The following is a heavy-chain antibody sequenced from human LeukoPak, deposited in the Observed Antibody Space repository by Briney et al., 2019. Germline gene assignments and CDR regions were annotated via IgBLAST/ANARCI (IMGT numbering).Heavy chain of an antibody. J-gene: IGHJ4*02. CDR1: GFTVSSNY. V-gene: IGHV3-53*01. CDR3: ARVRGYSYGYTFDGYYFDY. CDR2: IYSGGST. D-gene: IGHD5-18*01. Sequence: GGSLRLSCAASGFTVSSNYMSWVRQAPGKGLEWVSIIYSGGSTFYADSVKGRFTISRDNSKNTLYLQMNSLRAEDTAVYYCARVRGYSYGYTFDGYYFDYWGQGTLVTVSS.